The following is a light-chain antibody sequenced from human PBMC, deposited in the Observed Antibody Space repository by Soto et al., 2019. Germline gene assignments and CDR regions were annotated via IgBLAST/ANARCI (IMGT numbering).Light chain of an antibody. J-gene: IGKJ2*01. CDR2: LGS. CDR1: QSLLHSNGYNY. CDR3: MQALQTRTA. Sequence: DIVMTQSPLSLPVTPGEPASISCRSSQSLLHSNGYNYLDWYLQKPGQSPQLLIYLGSNRASGVPDMFSGSGSGTDFTLKISRVEAEDVGVYYCMQALQTRTAFGQGTKLEIK. V-gene: IGKV2-28*01.